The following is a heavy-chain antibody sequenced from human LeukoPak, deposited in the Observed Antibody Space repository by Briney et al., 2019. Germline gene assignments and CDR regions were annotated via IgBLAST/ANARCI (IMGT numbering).Heavy chain of an antibody. CDR3: ARADRRGLGY. Sequence: SQTLSLTCTVSGGSISSGSYYWSWIRQPAGKGLEWIGRIYTSGSTNYNPSPKSRVTISVDTSKNQFSLKLSSVTAADTAVYYCARADRRGLGYWGQGTLVTVSS. D-gene: IGHD3-22*01. J-gene: IGHJ4*02. CDR1: GGSISSGSYY. CDR2: IYTSGST. V-gene: IGHV4-61*02.